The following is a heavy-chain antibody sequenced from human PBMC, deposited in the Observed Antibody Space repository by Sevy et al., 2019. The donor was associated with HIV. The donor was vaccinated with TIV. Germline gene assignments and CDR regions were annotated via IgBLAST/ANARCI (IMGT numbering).Heavy chain of an antibody. CDR1: GFTFSSYW. J-gene: IGHJ4*02. D-gene: IGHD3-10*01. V-gene: IGHV3-74*01. CDR3: ASSNGDYYYGSGSLHADY. Sequence: GGSLRLSCAASGFTFSSYWMHWVRQAPGKGLVWVSRINSDGSSTSYADSVKGRFTISRDNAKNTLNLQMNSLRAEDTAVYYCASSNGDYYYGSGSLHADYWGQGTLVTVSS. CDR2: INSDGSST.